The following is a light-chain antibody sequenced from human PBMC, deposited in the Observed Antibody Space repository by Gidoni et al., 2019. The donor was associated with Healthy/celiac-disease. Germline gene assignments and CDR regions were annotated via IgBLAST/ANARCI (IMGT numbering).Light chain of an antibody. CDR2: DNN. J-gene: IGLJ3*02. CDR1: SSNIGNNY. CDR3: GTWDSSLSVWV. V-gene: IGLV1-51*01. Sequence: QSVLTQPPSVSAAPGQKVTISCSGSSSNIGNNYVSWYQQLPGTAPKLLIYDNNKRPSGIPDRFSGSGDEADYYCGTWDSSLSVWVFGGGTKLTV.